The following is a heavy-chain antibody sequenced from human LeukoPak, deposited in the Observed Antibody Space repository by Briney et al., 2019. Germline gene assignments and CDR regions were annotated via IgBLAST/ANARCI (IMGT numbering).Heavy chain of an antibody. Sequence: ASVKVSCKASGYTFTSYAMHWVRQAPGQRLEWMGWINACNGNTKYSQKFQGRVTITRDTSASTAYMELSSLRSEDTAVYYCARAYDILTGYYKRRDYYYGMDVWGQGTTVTVSS. D-gene: IGHD3-9*01. CDR2: INACNGNT. CDR3: ARAYDILTGYYKRRDYYYGMDV. CDR1: GYTFTSYA. J-gene: IGHJ6*02. V-gene: IGHV1-3*01.